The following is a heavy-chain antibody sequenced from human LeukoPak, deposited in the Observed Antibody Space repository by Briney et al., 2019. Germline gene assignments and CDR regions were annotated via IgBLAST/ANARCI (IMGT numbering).Heavy chain of an antibody. Sequence: GGSLRLSCAASGFTFSDYYMGWIRQAPGKGLEWVSYITDNGRGRYYADSVQGRFTISRDNAKYSLYLQIDRLRAEDTAVYYCATLISGWSLYWGQGTLVTVSS. CDR1: GFTFSDYY. CDR3: ATLISGWSLY. J-gene: IGHJ4*02. D-gene: IGHD6-19*01. CDR2: ITDNGRGR. V-gene: IGHV3-11*04.